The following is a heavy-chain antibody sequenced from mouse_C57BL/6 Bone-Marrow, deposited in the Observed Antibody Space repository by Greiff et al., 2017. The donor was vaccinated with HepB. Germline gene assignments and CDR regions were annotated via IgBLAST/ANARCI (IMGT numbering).Heavy chain of an antibody. Sequence: QVQLQQSGAELMKPGASVKLSCKATGYTFNGYWIEWVKQRPGHGLEWIGEILPGSGSTNYNEKFKGKATFTADTSSNTAYMQLSSLTTEDSAIYYCARYYYYGSRRAWFAYWGQGTLVTVSA. CDR2: ILPGSGST. CDR3: ARYYYYGSRRAWFAY. D-gene: IGHD1-1*01. J-gene: IGHJ3*01. CDR1: GYTFNGYW. V-gene: IGHV1-9*01.